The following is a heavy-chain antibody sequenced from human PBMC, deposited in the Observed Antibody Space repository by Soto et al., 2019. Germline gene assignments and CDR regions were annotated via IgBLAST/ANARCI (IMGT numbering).Heavy chain of an antibody. CDR3: ARSQPLVRWFDP. V-gene: IGHV4-4*02. D-gene: IGHD6-13*01. J-gene: IGHJ5*02. CDR1: GGSISSSNW. Sequence: SETLSLTCAVSGGSISSSNWWSWVRQPPGKGLEWVGEIYHSGSTNYNPSLKSRVTISVDKSKNQFSLKLSSVTAADTAVYYCARSQPLVRWFDPWGQGTLVTVSS. CDR2: IYHSGST.